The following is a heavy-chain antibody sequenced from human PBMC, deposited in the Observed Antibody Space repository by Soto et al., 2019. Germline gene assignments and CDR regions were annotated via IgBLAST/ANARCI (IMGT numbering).Heavy chain of an antibody. CDR1: GYTFTSYD. Sequence: QVQLVQSGAEVKKPGASVKVSCKASGYTFTSYDINWVRQATGQGLEWMGWMNPNSGNTGYAQKFQGRVTMTRNTSISTAYMALRSLKSEVTAVYYCAREVANRFDPWGQGTLVTVSS. CDR2: MNPNSGNT. D-gene: IGHD2-21*01. CDR3: AREVANRFDP. V-gene: IGHV1-8*01. J-gene: IGHJ5*02.